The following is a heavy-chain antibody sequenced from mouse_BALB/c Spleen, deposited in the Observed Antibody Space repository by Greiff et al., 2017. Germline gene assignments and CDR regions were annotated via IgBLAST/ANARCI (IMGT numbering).Heavy chain of an antibody. J-gene: IGHJ4*01. CDR1: GFTFSDYY. V-gene: IGHV5-4*02. CDR3: ARNGKAAMDY. D-gene: IGHD2-1*01. CDR2: ISDGGSYT. Sequence: EVKLEESGGGLVKPGGSLKLSCAASGFTFSDYYMYWVRQTPEKRLEWVATISDGGSYTYYPDSVKGRFTISRDNAKNNLYLQMSSLKSEDTAMYYCARNGKAAMDYWGQGTSVTVSS.